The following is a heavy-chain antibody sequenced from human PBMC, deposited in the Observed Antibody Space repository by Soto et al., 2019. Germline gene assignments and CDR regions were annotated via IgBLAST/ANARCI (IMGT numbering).Heavy chain of an antibody. CDR1: GYTFTSDD. Sequence: QVQMVQSGAEVKKPGASVKVSCKASGYTFTSDDINWVRQATGQGLEWMGWMNPNSGNTGYAQKFQGRVTMTRNTSISTAYMDLSSLRSEDTAVYYCARERSAAGTGWFDHWGQGTLVTVTS. CDR2: MNPNSGNT. CDR3: ARERSAAGTGWFDH. V-gene: IGHV1-8*01. D-gene: IGHD6-13*01. J-gene: IGHJ5*02.